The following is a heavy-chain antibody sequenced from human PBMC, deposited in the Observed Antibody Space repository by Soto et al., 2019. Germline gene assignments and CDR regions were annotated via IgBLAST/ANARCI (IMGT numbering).Heavy chain of an antibody. V-gene: IGHV4-59*01. CDR3: ARDQLSSGLYVWFDP. CDR2: IYYDGST. J-gene: IGHJ5*02. D-gene: IGHD6-25*01. CDR1: GGSISTYY. Sequence: HVQLQESGPGLVKPSETLSLTCTVSGGSISTYYWSWIRQPPGKGLEWIGCIYYDGSTSYNPSLRSRVTISVDTSKNQFSLILSSVTSADTAVYYCARDQLSSGLYVWFDPWGQGTLVTVSS.